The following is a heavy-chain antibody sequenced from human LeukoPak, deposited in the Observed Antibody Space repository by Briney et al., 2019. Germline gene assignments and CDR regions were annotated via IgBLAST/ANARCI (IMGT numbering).Heavy chain of an antibody. Sequence: ASVKVSCKASGYTFTGYYMHWVRQAPGEGVEWVGWIKVDSGGTNYAQRFQGRVTMTRDTSISTAYMDLRRLRSDDTAVYHCATSGYPYDAFDIWGQGEMVTVSS. V-gene: IGHV1-2*02. J-gene: IGHJ3*02. CDR3: ATSGYPYDAFDI. D-gene: IGHD3-22*01. CDR2: IKVDSGGT. CDR1: GYTFTGYY.